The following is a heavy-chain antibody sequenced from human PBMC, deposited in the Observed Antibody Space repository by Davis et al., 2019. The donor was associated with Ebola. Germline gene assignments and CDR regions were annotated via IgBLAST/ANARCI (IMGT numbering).Heavy chain of an antibody. V-gene: IGHV3-48*02. CDR3: ARYEYGSSSLWFDP. CDR2: ISSSSSTI. D-gene: IGHD6-6*01. Sequence: GESLKISCAASGFTFSSYSMNWVRQAPGKGLEWVSYISSSSSTIYYADSVKGRFTIPRDNAKNSLYLQMNSLRDEDTAVYYWARYEYGSSSLWFDPWGQGTLVTVSS. J-gene: IGHJ5*02. CDR1: GFTFSSYS.